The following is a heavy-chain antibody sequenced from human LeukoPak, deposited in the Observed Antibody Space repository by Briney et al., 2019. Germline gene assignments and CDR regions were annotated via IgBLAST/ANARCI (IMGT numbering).Heavy chain of an antibody. J-gene: IGHJ6*02. Sequence: GASVKVSCKASGGTFSSYAISWVRQAPGQGLEWMGGIIPIFGTANYAQKFQGRVTITADESTSTAYMELSSLRSEDTAVYYCARGGQWLVPGGMDVWGQGTTVTVSS. CDR1: GGTFSSYA. V-gene: IGHV1-69*01. D-gene: IGHD6-19*01. CDR3: ARGGQWLVPGGMDV. CDR2: IIPIFGTA.